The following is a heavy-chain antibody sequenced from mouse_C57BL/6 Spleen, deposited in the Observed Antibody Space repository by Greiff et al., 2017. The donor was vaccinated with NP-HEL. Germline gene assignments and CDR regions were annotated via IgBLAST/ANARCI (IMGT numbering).Heavy chain of an antibody. V-gene: IGHV6-3*01. Sequence: EVKLMESGGGLVQPGGSMKLSCVASGFTFSNYWMNWVRQSPEKGLEWVAQIRLKSDNYATHYAESVKGRFTISRDDSKSSVYLQMNNLRAEDTVMYYCTGASNYYGSTHYYAMGYWGQGTSVTVSS. CDR1: GFTFSNYW. J-gene: IGHJ4*01. CDR3: TGASNYYGSTHYYAMGY. D-gene: IGHD1-1*01. CDR2: IRLKSDNYAT.